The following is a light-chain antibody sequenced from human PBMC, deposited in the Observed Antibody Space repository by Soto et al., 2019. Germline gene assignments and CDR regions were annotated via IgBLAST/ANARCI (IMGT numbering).Light chain of an antibody. CDR3: CSYAGSGTFV. Sequence: QSVLTQPASVSGSPGQSITISCTGTSSDVGSYDLVSWYQQPPGKAPKLMIYEDTKRPSGISTRFSGSKSGNAASLTISGLQAEDVADYYCCSYAGSGTFVFGTGTKVTVL. CDR1: SSDVGSYDL. V-gene: IGLV2-23*01. CDR2: EDT. J-gene: IGLJ1*01.